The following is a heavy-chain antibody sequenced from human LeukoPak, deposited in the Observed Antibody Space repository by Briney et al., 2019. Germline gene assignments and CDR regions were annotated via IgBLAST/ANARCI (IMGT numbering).Heavy chain of an antibody. CDR3: ARGVYNWSRSWGYYFDY. V-gene: IGHV4-59*11. J-gene: IGHJ4*02. Sequence: SETLSLTCTVSGGSISSHYWSWIRQPPGKGLEWIGYIYYSGSTNYNPSLKSRVTISVDTSKNQFSLKLSSVTAADTAVYYCARGVYNWSRSWGYYFDYWGQGTLVTVSS. D-gene: IGHD1-20*01. CDR2: IYYSGST. CDR1: GGSISSHY.